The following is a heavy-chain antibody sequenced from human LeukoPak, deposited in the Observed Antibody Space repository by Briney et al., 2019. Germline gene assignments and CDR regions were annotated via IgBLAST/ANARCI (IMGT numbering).Heavy chain of an antibody. V-gene: IGHV3-9*01. CDR3: ARHAVVEMAGRHDAFDI. D-gene: IGHD5-24*01. CDR1: GFTFDDYA. J-gene: IGHJ3*02. CDR2: ISWNSGSI. Sequence: GRSLRLSCAASGFTFDDYAMHWVRQAPGKGLEWVSGISWNSGSIGYADSVKGRFTISRDNAKNSLYLQMNSLRAEDTALYYCARHAVVEMAGRHDAFDIWGQGTMVTVSS.